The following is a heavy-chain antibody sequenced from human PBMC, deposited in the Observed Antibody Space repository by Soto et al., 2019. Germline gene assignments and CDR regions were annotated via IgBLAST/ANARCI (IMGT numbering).Heavy chain of an antibody. Sequence: SETLSLTCTVSGRPVSSGGYYWTWIRQHPGRGLEWIGYIYHIGSPYSNPSLENRVTISLDTSKNQFSLNLTSVTAADTAIYYCVRDRALDSSGHWFDPWGQGTLVTVSS. V-gene: IGHV4-31*03. CDR1: GRPVSSGGYY. J-gene: IGHJ5*02. CDR2: IYHIGSP. D-gene: IGHD3-22*01. CDR3: VRDRALDSSGHWFDP.